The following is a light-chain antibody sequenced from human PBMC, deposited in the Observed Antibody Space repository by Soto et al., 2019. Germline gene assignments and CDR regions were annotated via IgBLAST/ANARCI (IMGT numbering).Light chain of an antibody. Sequence: DIQLTQSPSFLSASVGDRVTLTCRASQGISSYLAWYQQKPGKAPKLLIYAASTLQSGVPSRFSGSGSGTEFTLTISSLQPEDFATYYCQQLNSYPHTFGGGTKVDIK. CDR1: QGISSY. CDR3: QQLNSYPHT. V-gene: IGKV1-9*01. J-gene: IGKJ4*01. CDR2: AAS.